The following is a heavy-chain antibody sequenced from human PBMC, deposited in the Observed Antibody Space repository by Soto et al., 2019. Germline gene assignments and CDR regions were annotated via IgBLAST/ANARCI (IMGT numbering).Heavy chain of an antibody. CDR2: IFYTGST. CDR1: GGSISGYY. Sequence: QVQLQESGPGLVKPSETLSLTCTVSGGSISGYYWSWIRQTPGKGLEWIGYIFYTGSTNYNPSLNSRVTISVDTSKNQFSLKLTSVNAADTAVYYCARWVTVAGPFDYWGQGALVTVSS. CDR3: ARWVTVAGPFDY. V-gene: IGHV4-59*01. J-gene: IGHJ4*02. D-gene: IGHD6-19*01.